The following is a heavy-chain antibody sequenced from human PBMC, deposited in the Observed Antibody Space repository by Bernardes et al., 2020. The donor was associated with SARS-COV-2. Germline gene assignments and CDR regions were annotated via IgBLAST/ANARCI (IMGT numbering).Heavy chain of an antibody. D-gene: IGHD5-12*01. Sequence: GGSLRLSRAASGFTFSSYAMSWVRQAPGKGLEWVSAISGSGGSTYYADSVKGRFTISRDNSKNTLYLQMNSLRAEDTAVYYCAKDLRYGGYDLDYYYGMDVWGQGTTVTVSS. CDR3: AKDLRYGGYDLDYYYGMDV. V-gene: IGHV3-23*01. CDR1: GFTFSSYA. J-gene: IGHJ6*02. CDR2: ISGSGGST.